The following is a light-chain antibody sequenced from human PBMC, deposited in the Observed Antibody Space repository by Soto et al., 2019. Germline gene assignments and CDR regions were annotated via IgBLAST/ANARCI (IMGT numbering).Light chain of an antibody. CDR3: SSYTSSSTPV. Sequence: QSALTQPASVSGSPGQSITISCTGTSSDVGGYNYVSWYQQHPGKAPKLMIYEVSNRPSGVSNRFSGSKSGNTASLTISGLQAEDEADYYCSSYTSSSTPVFGTWTKLTVL. CDR1: SSDVGGYNY. V-gene: IGLV2-14*01. J-gene: IGLJ1*01. CDR2: EVS.